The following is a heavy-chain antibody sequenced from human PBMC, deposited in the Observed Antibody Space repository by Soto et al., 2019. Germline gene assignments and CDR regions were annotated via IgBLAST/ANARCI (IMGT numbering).Heavy chain of an antibody. Sequence: ASVKVSCKVSGYTLTELSMHWVRQAPGKGLEWMGGFDPEDGETIYAQKFQGRVTMTEDTSTDTAYMELSSLRSEDTAVYYCATDTKISSGWYDTLRRYYYYGMDVWGQGTTVTSP. CDR3: ATDTKISSGWYDTLRRYYYYGMDV. CDR1: GYTLTELS. V-gene: IGHV1-24*01. CDR2: FDPEDGET. D-gene: IGHD6-19*01. J-gene: IGHJ6*02.